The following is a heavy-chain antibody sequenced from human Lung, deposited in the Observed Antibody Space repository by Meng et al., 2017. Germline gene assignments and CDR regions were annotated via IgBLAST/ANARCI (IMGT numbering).Heavy chain of an antibody. Sequence: LQQWGAGLLNPSETLSLTCVVSGGSFSDYYWSWIRQPPGKGLEWIGEINHSGSTNYNPSLESRATVSVDTSQNNLSLKLSSVTAADSAVYYCARGPTTMAHDFDYWGQGTLVTVSS. J-gene: IGHJ4*02. CDR2: INHSGST. CDR1: GGSFSDYY. D-gene: IGHD4-11*01. V-gene: IGHV4-34*01. CDR3: ARGPTTMAHDFDY.